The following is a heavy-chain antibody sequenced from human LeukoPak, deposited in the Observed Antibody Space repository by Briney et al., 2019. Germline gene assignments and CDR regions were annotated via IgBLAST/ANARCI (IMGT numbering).Heavy chain of an antibody. Sequence: ASVKVSCKASGYTFTSYGISWVRQAPGQGLEWMGWISAYNGNTNYAQKFQGRVTITADESTSTAYMELSSLRSEDTAVYYCARGYYYGSGSYLGEFWGQGTLVTVSS. J-gene: IGHJ4*02. CDR1: GYTFTSYG. CDR2: ISAYNGNT. V-gene: IGHV1-18*01. CDR3: ARGYYYGSGSYLGEF. D-gene: IGHD3-10*01.